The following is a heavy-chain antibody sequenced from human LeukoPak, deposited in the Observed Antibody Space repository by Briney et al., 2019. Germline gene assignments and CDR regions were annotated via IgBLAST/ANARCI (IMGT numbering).Heavy chain of an antibody. CDR1: GYTFTSYD. D-gene: IGHD6-19*01. CDR2: MNPNSGDT. CDR3: ARALSGCILCFDY. Sequence: GASVKVPCKASGYTFTSYDINWLRQATGQGLEWMGWMNPNSGDTGYAQKFQGRVTMTRNTSINTAYMELSSLRSEDTAVYYCARALSGCILCFDYWGQGSLVTVSS. J-gene: IGHJ4*02. V-gene: IGHV1-8*01.